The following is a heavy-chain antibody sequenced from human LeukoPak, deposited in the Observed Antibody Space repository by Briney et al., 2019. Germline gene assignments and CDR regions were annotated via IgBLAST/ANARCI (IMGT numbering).Heavy chain of an antibody. D-gene: IGHD5-12*01. CDR1: GYSFTTYP. J-gene: IGHJ4*02. CDR3: ARAWLRLNPYFDY. CDR2: INPNSGGT. Sequence: ASVKVSCKASGYSFTTYPINWVRQAPGQGLEWMGWINPNSGGTNYAQKFQGRVTMTRDTSISTAYMELSRLRSDDTAVYYCARAWLRLNPYFDYWGQGTLVTVSS. V-gene: IGHV1-2*02.